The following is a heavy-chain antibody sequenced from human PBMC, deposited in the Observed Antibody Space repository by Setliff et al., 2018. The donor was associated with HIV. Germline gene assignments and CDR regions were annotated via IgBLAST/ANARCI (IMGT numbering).Heavy chain of an antibody. CDR3: ARSRSTRDAFDT. Sequence: PGGSLRLSCAASGFPFDQYAMHWVRQVPGKGLEWVSGISWNSGTIAYADSVKGRFTISRDNAKNSLYLQMTSLGPDDTALYYCARSRSTRDAFDTWGQGTMVTVSS. CDR1: GFPFDQYA. CDR2: ISWNSGTI. D-gene: IGHD2-2*01. J-gene: IGHJ3*02. V-gene: IGHV3-9*01.